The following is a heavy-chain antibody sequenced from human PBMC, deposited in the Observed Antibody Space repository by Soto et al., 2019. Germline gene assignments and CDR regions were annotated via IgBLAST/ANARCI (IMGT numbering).Heavy chain of an antibody. CDR3: ARDWASRDTIFGVVIPSYYYYGMDV. J-gene: IGHJ6*02. V-gene: IGHV3-33*01. D-gene: IGHD3-3*01. CDR2: IWYDGSNK. CDR1: GFTFSSYG. Sequence: PGGSLRLSCAASGFTFSSYGMHWVRQAPGKGLEWVAVIWYDGSNKYYADPVKGRFTISRDNSKNTLYLQMNSLRAEDTAVYYCARDWASRDTIFGVVIPSYYYYGMDVWGQGTTVTVSS.